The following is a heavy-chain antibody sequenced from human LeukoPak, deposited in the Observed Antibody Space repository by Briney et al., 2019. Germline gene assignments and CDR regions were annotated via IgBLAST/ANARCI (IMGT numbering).Heavy chain of an antibody. D-gene: IGHD5-24*01. CDR2: ISYDGSNK. J-gene: IGHJ6*02. Sequence: SGGSLRLSCAASGFTFSSYAMHWVRQAPGKGLEWVAVISYDGSNKYYADSVKGRFTISRDNSKNTLYLQMNSLRAEDTAVYYCATIEMATTSEDYYYGMDVWGQGTTVTVSS. CDR3: ATIEMATTSEDYYYGMDV. V-gene: IGHV3-30-3*01. CDR1: GFTFSSYA.